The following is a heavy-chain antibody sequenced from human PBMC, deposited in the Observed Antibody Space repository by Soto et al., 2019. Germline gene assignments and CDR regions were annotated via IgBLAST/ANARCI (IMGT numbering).Heavy chain of an antibody. CDR3: ANAGGRGTYYFDY. CDR2: ISSSSSYI. J-gene: IGHJ4*02. CDR1: GFTFSIYS. D-gene: IGHD1-1*01. Sequence: PGGSLGLSCSASGFTFSIYSMNWVRQAPGKGLEWVSSISSSSSYIYYADSVKGRFTISRDNAKNSLYLQMNSLRAEDTAVYYCANAGGRGTYYFDYLGQGTLVTVSS. V-gene: IGHV3-21*01.